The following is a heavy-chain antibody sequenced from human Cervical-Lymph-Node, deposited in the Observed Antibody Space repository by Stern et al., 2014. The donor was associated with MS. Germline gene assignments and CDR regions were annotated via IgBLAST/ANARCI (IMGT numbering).Heavy chain of an antibody. D-gene: IGHD2/OR15-2a*01. Sequence: DQLVESGGEVKKPGASAKVSCKASGYTFTRYGIAWVRQAPGQSLEWMGWISTYNANTGFAQRFQERLSMTTDTSTSTVYMELRSLRSDDTAVYYCARDPGGYFHGMDVWGQGTTVTVSS. CDR1: GYTFTRYG. CDR2: ISTYNANT. CDR3: ARDPGGYFHGMDV. V-gene: IGHV1-18*01. J-gene: IGHJ6*02.